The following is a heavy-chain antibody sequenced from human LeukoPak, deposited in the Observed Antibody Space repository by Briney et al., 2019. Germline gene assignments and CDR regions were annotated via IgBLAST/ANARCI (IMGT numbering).Heavy chain of an antibody. CDR2: IRSKAYGGTT. V-gene: IGHV3-49*03. D-gene: IGHD3-10*01. Sequence: HPGGSLRLSCTASGFTFGDYAMSWFRQAPGKGLEWVGFIRSKAYGGTTEYAASVKGRFTISRDDSKSIAYLQMNSLKTEDTAVYYCTRSGSGSLYYFDYWGQGTLVTVSS. CDR3: TRSGSGSLYYFDY. CDR1: GFTFGDYA. J-gene: IGHJ4*02.